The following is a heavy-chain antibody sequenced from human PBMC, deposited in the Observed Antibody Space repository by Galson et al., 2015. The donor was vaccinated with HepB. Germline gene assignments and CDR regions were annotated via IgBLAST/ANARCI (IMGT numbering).Heavy chain of an antibody. Sequence: SLRLSCAASGFTLNTYAMNWVRRAPGKGLEWVSGISGTGYSTYYADSVKGRFTISTDNSKSTMYLQMSSLRAEDTAIYYCARDGYNWVAFDSWGQGILVTVSS. J-gene: IGHJ4*02. CDR3: ARDGYNWVAFDS. V-gene: IGHV3-23*01. CDR1: GFTLNTYA. CDR2: ISGTGYST. D-gene: IGHD1-1*01.